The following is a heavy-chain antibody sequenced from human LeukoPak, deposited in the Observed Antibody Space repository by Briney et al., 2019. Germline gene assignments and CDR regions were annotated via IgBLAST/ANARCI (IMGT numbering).Heavy chain of an antibody. Sequence: SVKVSCKASGGTLSSYAISWVRQAPGQGLEWMGGIIPIFGTANYAQKFQGRVTITADESTSTAYMELSSLRSEDTAVYYCAGSSSGWPPGVDYWGQGTLVTVSS. V-gene: IGHV1-69*13. CDR3: AGSSSGWPPGVDY. CDR1: GGTLSSYA. J-gene: IGHJ4*02. CDR2: IIPIFGTA. D-gene: IGHD6-19*01.